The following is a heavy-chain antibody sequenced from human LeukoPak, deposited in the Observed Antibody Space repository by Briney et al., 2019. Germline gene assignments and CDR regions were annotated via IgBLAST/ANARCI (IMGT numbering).Heavy chain of an antibody. D-gene: IGHD2-2*01. CDR3: ARHLSSISSCPNY. CDR2: IYPGDSDT. J-gene: IGHJ4*02. CDR1: GYSFTSYW. Sequence: GESLKISCKGSGYSFTSYWIGWVRQMPGKGLEWMGIIYPGDSDTRYSPSFQGQVTISADKSVSTAYLHWSSLKASDTAIYYCARHLSSISSCPNYWGQGTLVTVSS. V-gene: IGHV5-51*01.